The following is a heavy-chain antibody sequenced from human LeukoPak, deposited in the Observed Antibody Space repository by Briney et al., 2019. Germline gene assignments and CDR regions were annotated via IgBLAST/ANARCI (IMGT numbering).Heavy chain of an antibody. CDR1: GGSFSGYY. CDR3: ARVYDYVWGSYRGDAFDI. Sequence: SETLSLTCAVYGGSFSGYYWSWIRQPPGKGLEWIGEINHSGSTNYNPSLKSRVTISVDTSKSQFSLKLSSVTAADTAVYYCARVYDYVWGSYRGDAFDIWGQGTMVTVSS. V-gene: IGHV4-34*01. D-gene: IGHD3-16*02. CDR2: INHSGST. J-gene: IGHJ3*02.